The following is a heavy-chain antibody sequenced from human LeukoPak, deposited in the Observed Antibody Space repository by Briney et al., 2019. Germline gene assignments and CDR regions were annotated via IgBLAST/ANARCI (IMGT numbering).Heavy chain of an antibody. CDR2: IYYRGTT. D-gene: IGHD3-22*01. J-gene: IGHJ4*01. Sequence: SETLSLTCTISGGSISNNNYCWGWLRQPPGKGLEWIGRIYYRGTTDYNPSLKSRVTITVDTSKSQFSLQLSSVTAADTAVYYCARRGDYSSSGYDYLDYWGQGALVTVSS. V-gene: IGHV4-39*01. CDR3: ARRGDYSSSGYDYLDY. CDR1: GGSISNNNYC.